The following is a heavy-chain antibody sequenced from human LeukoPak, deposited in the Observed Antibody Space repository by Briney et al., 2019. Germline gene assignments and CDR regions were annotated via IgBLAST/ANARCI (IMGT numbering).Heavy chain of an antibody. D-gene: IGHD5-18*01. CDR3: ARGGYSYGHRFDY. CDR2: INPNSGGT. CDR1: GYTFTGYY. V-gene: IGHV1-2*06. J-gene: IGHJ4*02. Sequence: ASVKVSCKASGYTFTGYYMHWVRQAPGQGLEWMGRINPNSGGTNYAQKFQGRVTMTRDTSISTAYMELSRLRSNDTAVYYCARGGYSYGHRFDYWGQGTLVTVSS.